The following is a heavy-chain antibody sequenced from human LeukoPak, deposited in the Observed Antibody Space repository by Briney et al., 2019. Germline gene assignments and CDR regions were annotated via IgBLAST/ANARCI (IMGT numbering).Heavy chain of an antibody. CDR1: GFTFSSYA. V-gene: IGHV3-23*01. CDR3: AKDGGQSSSYSSSWFNYYYGMDV. Sequence: PGGSLRLSCAASGFTFSSYAMSWVRQAPGKGLEWVSAISGSGGSTYYADSVKGRFTISRDNSKNTLYLQMNSLRAEDTAVYYCAKDGGQSSSYSSSWFNYYYGMDVWGQGTTVTVSS. J-gene: IGHJ6*02. D-gene: IGHD6-13*01. CDR2: ISGSGGST.